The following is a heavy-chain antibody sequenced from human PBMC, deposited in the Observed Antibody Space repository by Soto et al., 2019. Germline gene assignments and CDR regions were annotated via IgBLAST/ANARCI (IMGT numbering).Heavy chain of an antibody. CDR3: AKDAARIVVVVAAIESYYYAY. D-gene: IGHD2-15*01. CDR1: GYTFTSYD. CDR2: MNPNSGNT. Sequence: GASVKVSCKASGYTFTSYDINWVRQATGQGLEWMGWMNPNSGNTGYAQKFQGRVTMTRNTSISTAYMELSSLRSEDTAVYYCAKDAARIVVVVAAIESYYYAYGGQGTLVTVSS. J-gene: IGHJ4*02. V-gene: IGHV1-8*01.